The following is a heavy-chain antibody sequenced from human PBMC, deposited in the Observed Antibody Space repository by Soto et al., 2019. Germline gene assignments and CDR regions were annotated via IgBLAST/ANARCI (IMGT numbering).Heavy chain of an antibody. J-gene: IGHJ5*02. Sequence: SEILSLTCTVSGGSISSYYWSWIRQHPGKGLEWIGYIYYSGSTNYNPSLKSRVTISVDTSKNQFSLKLSSVTAADTAGYYCARACSSTSCYDRWFDPWGQGTLVTVSS. CDR3: ARACSSTSCYDRWFDP. V-gene: IGHV4-59*01. D-gene: IGHD2-2*01. CDR2: IYYSGST. CDR1: GGSISSYY.